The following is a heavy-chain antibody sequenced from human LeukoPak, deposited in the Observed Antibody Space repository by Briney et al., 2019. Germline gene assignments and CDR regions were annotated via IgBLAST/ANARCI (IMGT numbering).Heavy chain of an antibody. V-gene: IGHV4-39*01. CDR1: GGSISSSNYY. CDR3: ARQISDYYYYYMDV. D-gene: IGHD3-10*01. CDR2: IYYSGTT. J-gene: IGHJ6*03. Sequence: SETLSLTCTVSGGSISSSNYYWGWIRPPPGKRLEWIGTIYYSGTTYYNPSLESRATISEDTSKNQFSLTLRSVTATDTAVYYCARQISDYYYYYMDVWGKGTTVTVSS.